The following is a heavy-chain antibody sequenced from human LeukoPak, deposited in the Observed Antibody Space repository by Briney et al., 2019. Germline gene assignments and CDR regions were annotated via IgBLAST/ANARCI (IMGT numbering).Heavy chain of an antibody. D-gene: IGHD2-8*01. J-gene: IGHJ4*02. CDR3: ARGWDIVLMVYAPAGDY. CDR2: IYPYSGDT. V-gene: IGHV1-2*02. Sequence: ASVKVSCKASGYTFTGYYIHWVRQAPGQGLEWMGWIYPYSGDTNYAQNFQGRVTMTRDTSISTAYMELSRLRSDDTAVYYCARGWDIVLMVYAPAGDYWGQGTLVTVSS. CDR1: GYTFTGYY.